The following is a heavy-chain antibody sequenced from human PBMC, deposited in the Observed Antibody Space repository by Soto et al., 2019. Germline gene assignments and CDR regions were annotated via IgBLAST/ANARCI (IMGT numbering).Heavy chain of an antibody. V-gene: IGHV3-30*18. Sequence: PGGSLRLSCAASGFTFSSYGMHWVRQAPGKGLEWVAVISYDGSNKYYADSVKGRFTISRDNSKNTLYLQMNSLRAEDTAVYYCAKSRHSSPFDYWGQGTLVTVSS. J-gene: IGHJ4*02. D-gene: IGHD6-6*01. CDR3: AKSRHSSPFDY. CDR1: GFTFSSYG. CDR2: ISYDGSNK.